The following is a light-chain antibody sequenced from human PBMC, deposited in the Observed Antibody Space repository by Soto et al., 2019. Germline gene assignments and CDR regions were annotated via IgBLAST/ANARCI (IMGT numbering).Light chain of an antibody. CDR3: QQYDSSPKT. J-gene: IGKJ1*01. CDR2: GAS. CDR1: QSVASRN. Sequence: EIVLTQSPGTLSLSPGERATLSCRASQSVASRNLAWYQQKSGQAPRLLIYGASSRAIHTPDRFSGSGSETDFTLTISSLQSEDFAVYYCQQYDSSPKTFGQGTKVDI. V-gene: IGKV3-20*01.